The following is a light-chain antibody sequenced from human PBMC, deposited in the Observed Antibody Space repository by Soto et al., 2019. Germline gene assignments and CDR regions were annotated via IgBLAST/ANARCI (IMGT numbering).Light chain of an antibody. V-gene: IGKV1-5*01. CDR1: QSISSW. Sequence: DIQMTQSPSTLSAYVGDRVTITCRASQSISSWLAWYQQKPGKAPKLLIYDVSNLESGVPSRFSGSGSGTEFTLTISSLQPDDVATYYCQQYNTFWTFGQGTKVDIK. CDR3: QQYNTFWT. J-gene: IGKJ1*01. CDR2: DVS.